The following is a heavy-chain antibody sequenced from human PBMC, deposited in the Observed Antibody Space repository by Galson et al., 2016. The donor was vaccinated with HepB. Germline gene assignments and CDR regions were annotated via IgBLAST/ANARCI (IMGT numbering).Heavy chain of an antibody. J-gene: IGHJ4*02. CDR3: VTDGGN. CDR1: GFTLTDLS. D-gene: IGHD3-16*01. Sequence: SVKVSCKVSGFTLTDLSMHWVRQAPGEGLEWMGGFDLEGDKTVYAQKFQDRITMSDDTSSNTAYMELGSLRSDDTAVYYCVTDGGNWGQGTLVTVSS. CDR2: FDLEGDKT. V-gene: IGHV1-24*01.